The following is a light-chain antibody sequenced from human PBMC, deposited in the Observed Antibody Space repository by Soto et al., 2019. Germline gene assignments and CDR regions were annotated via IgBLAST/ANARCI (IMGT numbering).Light chain of an antibody. CDR1: QSLLHSNGYNY. J-gene: IGKJ2*01. Sequence: DIVMTQSPLSLPVTPGEPASISCRSSQSLLHSNGYNYLDWYLQKPGQSPQPLIYLGSNRTSGVLDRFSGSGSGTDFTLIITRVEAEDVVVYYYCMQALQTALTFGQGIKLEIK. CDR2: LGS. V-gene: IGKV2-28*01. CDR3: MQALQTALT.